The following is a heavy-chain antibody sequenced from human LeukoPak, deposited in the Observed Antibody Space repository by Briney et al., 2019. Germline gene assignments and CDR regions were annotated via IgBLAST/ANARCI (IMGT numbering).Heavy chain of an antibody. CDR3: AHRVGLRSGSYYNVGWFDP. D-gene: IGHD3-10*01. CDR1: GFSLSTSGVG. V-gene: IGHV2-5*02. J-gene: IGHJ5*02. CDR2: IYWDDDK. Sequence: SGPTLVNPTQTLTLTCTFSGFSLSTSGVGVGWIRQPPGKALEWLALIYWDDDKRYSPSLKSRLTITKDTSKNQVVLTMTNMDPVDTATYYCAHRVGLRSGSYYNVGWFDPWGQGTLVTVSS.